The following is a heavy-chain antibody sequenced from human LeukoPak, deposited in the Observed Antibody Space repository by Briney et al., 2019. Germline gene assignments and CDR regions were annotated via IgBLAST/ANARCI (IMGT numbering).Heavy chain of an antibody. CDR3: AREAQLFLGFDP. V-gene: IGHV1-69*05. J-gene: IGHJ5*02. CDR2: IIRTA. CDR1: GGTFSNYA. D-gene: IGHD1-1*01. Sequence: GASVKVSCKASGGTFSNYAISWVRQAPGQGLEWMGGIIRTANYAQKFQGRVTITTDESTSTAYMELTSLRSEDTAVYYCAREAQLFLGFDPWGQGTLVTVSS.